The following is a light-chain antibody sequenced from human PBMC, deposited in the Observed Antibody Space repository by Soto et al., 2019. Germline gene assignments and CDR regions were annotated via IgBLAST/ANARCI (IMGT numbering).Light chain of an antibody. J-gene: IGLJ1*01. CDR2: DIT. V-gene: IGLV2-11*01. CDR3: CSYAGIYSYV. Sequence: QSALTQPRSVSGSPGQSVTISCTGTSSDVGRFEYVSWYQQHPGEAPKVVVYDITKRPSGVPDRFSGSKSGNTASLTISGLQAEDEADYYCCSYAGIYSYVFGTGIKVTVL. CDR1: SSDVGRFEY.